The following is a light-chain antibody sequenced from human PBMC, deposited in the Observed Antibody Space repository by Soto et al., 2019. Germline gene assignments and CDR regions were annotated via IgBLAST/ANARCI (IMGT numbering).Light chain of an antibody. CDR1: QTINNY. CDR2: AAS. J-gene: IGKJ3*01. CDR3: QKYNNGPPAN. V-gene: IGKV1-27*01. Sequence: DIQMTQSPSSLSASVGDRVTITCRASQTINNYLAWYQQKPGNAPKLLIYAASTLQSGVPSRFSAGGSGTDFSLTISSLQPEDVATYYWQKYNNGPPANFGPGTKV.